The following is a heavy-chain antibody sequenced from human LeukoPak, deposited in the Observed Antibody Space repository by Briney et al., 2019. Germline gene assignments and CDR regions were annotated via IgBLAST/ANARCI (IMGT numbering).Heavy chain of an antibody. D-gene: IGHD3-22*01. CDR3: ARVGRLYYDSSGYLDY. CDR2: INPNSGGT. Sequence: ASVKVSCKASGYTFTGSYMHCVRQAPGQGLEWMGWINPNSGGTNCAQKFQGRVTMTRDTSISTAYMELSRLRSDDTAVYYCARVGRLYYDSSGYLDYWGQGTLVTVSS. J-gene: IGHJ4*02. V-gene: IGHV1-2*02. CDR1: GYTFTGSY.